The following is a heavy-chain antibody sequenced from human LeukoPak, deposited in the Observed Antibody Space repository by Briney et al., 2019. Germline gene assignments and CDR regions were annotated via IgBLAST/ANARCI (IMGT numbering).Heavy chain of an antibody. J-gene: IGHJ4*02. CDR3: ARRYYYNSGSFPFDF. CDR1: GVSMSAYQ. V-gene: IGHV4-34*01. Sequence: SETLSLTCTVSGVSMSAYQWSWIRQSSGKGLEWIGEIHNSGTTNYNPSLNSRVTISEDTSKNQFYLNLSSVTAADTAVYYCARRYYYNSGSFPFDFWGQGTLVTVSS. CDR2: IHNSGTT. D-gene: IGHD3-10*01.